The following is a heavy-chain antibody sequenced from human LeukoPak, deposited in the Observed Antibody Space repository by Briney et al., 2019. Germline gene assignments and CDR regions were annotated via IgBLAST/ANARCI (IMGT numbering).Heavy chain of an antibody. CDR3: ARGTVSAPKAPLDS. D-gene: IGHD3-3*01. CDR1: RGTLNSYT. V-gene: IGHV1-69*13. CDR2: IIPIFGTT. Sequence: ASVNVSCKTSRGTLNSYTFSGVRQAPGQGLEWMGRIIPIFGTTNYAQRFQARVTISADESTGTIYMDLNSLRSDDTAVYYCARGTVSAPKAPLDSWGQGTLVTVSS. J-gene: IGHJ4*02.